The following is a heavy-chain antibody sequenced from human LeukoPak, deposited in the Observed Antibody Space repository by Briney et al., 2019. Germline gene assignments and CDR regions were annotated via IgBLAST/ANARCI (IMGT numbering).Heavy chain of an antibody. V-gene: IGHV3-21*01. Sequence: PGGSLRLSCAASGFTFSSYSTNWVRQAPGKGLEWVSSISSSSSYIYYADSVKGRFTISRDNAKNSLYLQMNSLRAEDTAVYYCARASAAAGDFDYWGQGTLVTVSS. J-gene: IGHJ4*02. CDR3: ARASAAAGDFDY. CDR2: ISSSSSYI. CDR1: GFTFSSYS. D-gene: IGHD6-13*01.